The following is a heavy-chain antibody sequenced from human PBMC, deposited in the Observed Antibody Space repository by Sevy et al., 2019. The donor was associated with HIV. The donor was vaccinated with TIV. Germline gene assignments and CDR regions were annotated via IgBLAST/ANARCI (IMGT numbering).Heavy chain of an antibody. D-gene: IGHD1-26*01. J-gene: IGHJ4*02. V-gene: IGHV3-23*01. CDR1: GFTLSSYA. CDR2: ISGSGGST. Sequence: GGSLRLACAASGFTLSSYAMSWVRQAPGKGLEWVAAISGSGGSTYYADSVKGRFTISRDNSKNTMYLQMNRLRDEDTAVYYCAKDTSSGSYPITFDYWGQGTLVTVSS. CDR3: AKDTSSGSYPITFDY.